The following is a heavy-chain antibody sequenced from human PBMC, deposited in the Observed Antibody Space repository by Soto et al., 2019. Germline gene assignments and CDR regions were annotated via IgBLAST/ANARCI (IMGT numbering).Heavy chain of an antibody. CDR3: ARGPTGWYGYDY. Sequence: EVQLVESGGGLVQPGGSLTLSCAASGFTFSSSWMHWVRQAPGKGLVWVSRINSDESRTNYADSVKGRFTISRDNAKNTLYLQMNSLSAEETALYYCARGPTGWYGYDYWGQGTLVTVSS. J-gene: IGHJ4*02. CDR2: INSDESRT. CDR1: GFTFSSSW. D-gene: IGHD6-19*01. V-gene: IGHV3-74*01.